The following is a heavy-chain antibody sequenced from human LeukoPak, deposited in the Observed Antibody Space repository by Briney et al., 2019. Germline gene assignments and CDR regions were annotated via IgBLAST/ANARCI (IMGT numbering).Heavy chain of an antibody. D-gene: IGHD3-10*01. CDR3: AREGYYGAFDI. CDR1: GFTFSDYS. V-gene: IGHV3-48*02. Sequence: PGGSLRLPCATSGFTFSDYSMNWVRQAPGKGLEWVSYVSGNSVIYYADSVRGRFTISRDNAKNSLYLQMNSLRDEDTAVYYCAREGYYGAFDIWGQGTMVTVSS. CDR2: VSGNSVI. J-gene: IGHJ3*02.